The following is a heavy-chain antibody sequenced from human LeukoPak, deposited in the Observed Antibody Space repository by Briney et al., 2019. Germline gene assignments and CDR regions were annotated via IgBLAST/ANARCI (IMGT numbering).Heavy chain of an antibody. J-gene: IGHJ4*02. D-gene: IGHD6-13*01. CDR3: ATLAAAGGFDY. CDR1: GFTFSSYG. Sequence: PGRSLRLSCAASGFTFSSYGTHWVRQAPGKGLEWVAVIWYDGSNKYYADSVKGRFTISRDNSKNTLYLQMNSLRAEDTAVYYCATLAAAGGFDYWGQGTLVTVSS. V-gene: IGHV3-33*01. CDR2: IWYDGSNK.